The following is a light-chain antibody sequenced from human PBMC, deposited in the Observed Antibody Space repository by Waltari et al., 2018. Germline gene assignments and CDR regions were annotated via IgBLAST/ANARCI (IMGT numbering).Light chain of an antibody. V-gene: IGKV3-20*01. CDR1: QSVGTNY. J-gene: IGKJ1*01. CDR3: QYSGTSRPWV. Sequence: ESVFTQSPGTLSLSTGEGATLSCRASQSVGTNYLAGFQQKPGQAPRLLIYYASTRATGIPERFSGSGSGTDFTLTISRLEPEDLAVDYCQYSGTSRPWVFGQGTKVEIK. CDR2: YAS.